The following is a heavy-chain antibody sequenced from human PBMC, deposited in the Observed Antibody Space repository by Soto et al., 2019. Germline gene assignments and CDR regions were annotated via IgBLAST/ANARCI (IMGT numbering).Heavy chain of an antibody. D-gene: IGHD5-12*01. CDR3: ARDQYSGYDSGIYYYYGMDV. CDR2: ISSSSSTI. V-gene: IGHV3-48*02. J-gene: IGHJ6*02. Sequence: GGSLRLSCAASGFTFSSYSMNWVRQAPGKGLEWVSYISSSSSTIYYADSVKGRFTISRDNAKNSLYLQMNSLRDEDTAVYYCARDQYSGYDSGIYYYYGMDVWGQGTTVTVSS. CDR1: GFTFSSYS.